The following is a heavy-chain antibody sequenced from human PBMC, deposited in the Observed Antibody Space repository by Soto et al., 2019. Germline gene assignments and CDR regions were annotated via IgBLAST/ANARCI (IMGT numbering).Heavy chain of an antibody. CDR3: ARGDCVGGTCYSLAGSFYYYMDV. D-gene: IGHD2-15*01. Sequence: EVQLVESGGGLVQPGGSLRLSCAASGFTFSNYWMYWVRQAPGKGLVWVSRINSDGSVSSYADSVKGRLTISRDNVKNTLYLQMDGLRAEATAVYYCARGDCVGGTCYSLAGSFYYYMDVWGKGTTVNVFS. CDR2: INSDGSVS. V-gene: IGHV3-74*01. J-gene: IGHJ6*03. CDR1: GFTFSNYW.